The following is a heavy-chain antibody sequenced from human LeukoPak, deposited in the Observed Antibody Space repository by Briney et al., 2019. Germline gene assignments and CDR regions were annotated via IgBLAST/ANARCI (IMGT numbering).Heavy chain of an antibody. J-gene: IGHJ5*02. CDR1: GGSISGYH. Sequence: SETLSLTCNVSGGSISGYHWSWIRQPPGKGLEWLGYIYYSGSSNYNPSLKSRVTISVDTSKNQFSLKLSSVTAADTAVYYCASTTYYDFWSGAGNWFDPWGQGTLVTVSS. CDR2: IYYSGSS. CDR3: ASTTYYDFWSGAGNWFDP. V-gene: IGHV4-59*08. D-gene: IGHD3-3*01.